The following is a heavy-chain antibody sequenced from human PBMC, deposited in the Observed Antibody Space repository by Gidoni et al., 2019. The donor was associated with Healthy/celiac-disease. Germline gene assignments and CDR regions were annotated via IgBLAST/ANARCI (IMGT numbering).Heavy chain of an antibody. Sequence: EVQLVESGGGLVKPGRSLRLSCTASGFTLGDYALRWFRQAPGKGLEWVGFIRSKAYGGTTEYAASVKGRFNISRDDSKSIAYLKMNSLKTEDTAVYYCSSMASYYYYGMDVWGQGNTVTVSS. J-gene: IGHJ6*02. V-gene: IGHV3-49*05. CDR3: SSMASYYYYGMDV. D-gene: IGHD3-10*01. CDR2: IRSKAYGGTT. CDR1: GFTLGDYA.